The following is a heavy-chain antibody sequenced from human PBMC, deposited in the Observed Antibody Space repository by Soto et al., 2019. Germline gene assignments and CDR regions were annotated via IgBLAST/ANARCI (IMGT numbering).Heavy chain of an antibody. D-gene: IGHD2-21*02. Sequence: SETLSLTCTVSGGSVSSGSYYWSWIRQPPGKGLEWIGYIYYSGSTNYNPSFKSRVTISVDTSKNQFSLKLNSVTAADTAVYYCARDLWGYCGTDCYPLDVWGQGTTVTVS. V-gene: IGHV4-61*01. J-gene: IGHJ6*02. CDR3: ARDLWGYCGTDCYPLDV. CDR1: GGSVSSGSYY. CDR2: IYYSGST.